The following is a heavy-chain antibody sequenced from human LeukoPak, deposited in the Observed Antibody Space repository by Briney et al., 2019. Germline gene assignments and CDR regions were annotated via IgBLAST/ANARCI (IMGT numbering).Heavy chain of an antibody. Sequence: GGSLRLSCAASGFTFSSYSMNWVRQAPGKGLEWVSSISSSSSYIYYADSVKGRFTISRDNAKNSLYLQMNSLRAEDTAVYYCARDPGYCSSTSCLNAFDIWGQGTVVTVSS. D-gene: IGHD2-2*01. V-gene: IGHV3-21*01. CDR1: GFTFSSYS. CDR2: ISSSSSYI. CDR3: ARDPGYCSSTSCLNAFDI. J-gene: IGHJ3*02.